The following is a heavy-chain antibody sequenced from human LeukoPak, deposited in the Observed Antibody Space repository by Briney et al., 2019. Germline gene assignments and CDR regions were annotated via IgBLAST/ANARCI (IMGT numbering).Heavy chain of an antibody. D-gene: IGHD5-24*01. CDR1: GFTFSSYG. J-gene: IGHJ4*02. Sequence: GGSLRLSCAASGFTFSSYGMHWVRQAPGKGLEWVAVISYDGSNKYYADSVKGRFTISRDNSKNTLYLQMNSLRAEDTAVYYCATGGWRQIGAGYFDYWGQGTLVTVSS. V-gene: IGHV3-30*03. CDR3: ATGGWRQIGAGYFDY. CDR2: ISYDGSNK.